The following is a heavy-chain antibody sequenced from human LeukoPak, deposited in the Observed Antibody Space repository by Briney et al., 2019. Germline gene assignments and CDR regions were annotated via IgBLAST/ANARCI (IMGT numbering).Heavy chain of an antibody. CDR1: GYTFTGYY. V-gene: IGHV1-2*02. CDR3: ARDVDIVATMPSGMDV. CDR2: INPNSGGT. J-gene: IGHJ6*02. D-gene: IGHD5-12*01. Sequence: ASVKVSCEASGYTFTGYYMHWVRQAPGQGLEWMGWINPNSGGTNYAQKFQGRVTMTRDTSISTAYMELSRLRSDDTAVYYCARDVDIVATMPSGMDVWGQGTTVTVSS.